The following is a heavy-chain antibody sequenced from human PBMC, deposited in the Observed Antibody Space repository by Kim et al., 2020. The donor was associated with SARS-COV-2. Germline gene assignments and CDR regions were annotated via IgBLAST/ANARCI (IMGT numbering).Heavy chain of an antibody. CDR2: INHSGST. D-gene: IGHD2-21*02. V-gene: IGHV4-34*01. CDR3: ARGEEGVVTGSPVGTYYCG. CDR1: GGSFSGYY. Sequence: SETLSLTCAVYGGSFSGYYWSWIRQPPGKGLEWIGEINHSGSTNYNPSLKSRVTISVDTSKNQFSLKLSSVTAADTAVYYCARGEEGVVTGSPVGTYYCG. J-gene: IGHJ6*01.